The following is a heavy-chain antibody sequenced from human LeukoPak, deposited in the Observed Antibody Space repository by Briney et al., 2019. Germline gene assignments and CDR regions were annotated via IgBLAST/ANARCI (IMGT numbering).Heavy chain of an antibody. CDR3: ARDDYDYVWGSYRHHYFDY. J-gene: IGHJ4*02. D-gene: IGHD3-16*02. CDR1: GFTLSSYS. CDR2: ISSSSSYI. V-gene: IGHV3-21*01. Sequence: GGSLRLSCAASGFTLSSYSMNWVRQAPGKGLEWVSSISSSSSYIYYADSVKGRFTISRDNAKNSLYLQMNSLRAEDTAVYYCARDDYDYVWGSYRHHYFDYWGQGTLVTVSS.